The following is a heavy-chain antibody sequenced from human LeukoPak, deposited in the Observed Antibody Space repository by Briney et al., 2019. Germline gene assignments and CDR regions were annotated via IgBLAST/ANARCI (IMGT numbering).Heavy chain of an antibody. J-gene: IGHJ4*02. D-gene: IGHD6-13*01. Sequence: PGGSLRLSCAASGFIFSSHNMNWVRQAPGKGLEWVSSISSSSTYIEYADSVKGRFTISRDNAKNSLYLQMNSLSAEDTAVYYCAKPPSSSSYYFDYWGQGTLVTVSS. CDR1: GFIFSSHN. V-gene: IGHV3-21*01. CDR2: ISSSSTYI. CDR3: AKPPSSSSYYFDY.